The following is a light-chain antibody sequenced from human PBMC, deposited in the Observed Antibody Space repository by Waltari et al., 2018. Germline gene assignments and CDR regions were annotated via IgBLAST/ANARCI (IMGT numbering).Light chain of an antibody. J-gene: IGKJ4*01. CDR3: QQYYSTSPLT. V-gene: IGKV4-1*01. CDR1: QSLLYSSNNKNY. Sequence: DIVMTQSPHSLAVSVGERATITCKSSQSLLYSSNNKNYLAWYQQKPGQPPKLLIYWASTREVGVPDRFSGSGSGTDFTLTISSLQAEDVAVYYCQQYYSTSPLTFGGGTKVEIK. CDR2: WAS.